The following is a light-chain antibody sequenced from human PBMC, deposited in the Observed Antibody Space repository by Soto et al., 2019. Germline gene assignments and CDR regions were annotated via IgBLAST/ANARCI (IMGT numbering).Light chain of an antibody. CDR1: QSVSSRY. CDR3: QQRSTWPLLT. CDR2: YAS. V-gene: IGKV3-11*01. Sequence: EIVLTQSPGTLSLSPGERATLSCRASQSVSSRYLAWYQQKPGQAPRLLIYYASNRATGIPARFSGSGSGTDYTLTISSLEPEDFAVYYCQQRSTWPLLTCGGGTKVEI. J-gene: IGKJ4*01.